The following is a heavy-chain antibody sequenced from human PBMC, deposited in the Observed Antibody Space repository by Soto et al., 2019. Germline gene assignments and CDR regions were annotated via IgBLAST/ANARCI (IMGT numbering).Heavy chain of an antibody. V-gene: IGHV3-48*03. CDR3: ARDGGVYGFDY. D-gene: IGHD4-17*01. CDR1: GFTFSSYE. CDR2: ISSSGSTI. J-gene: IGHJ4*02. Sequence: GGSLRLSCTASGFTFSSYEMNWVRQAPGKGLEWVSYISSSGSTIYYADSVKGRFTISRDNAKNSLYLQMNSLRAEDTAFYYCARDGGVYGFDYWGQGTLVTVSS.